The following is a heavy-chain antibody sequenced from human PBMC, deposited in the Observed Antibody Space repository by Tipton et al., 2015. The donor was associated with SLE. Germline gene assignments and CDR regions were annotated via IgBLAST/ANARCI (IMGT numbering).Heavy chain of an antibody. CDR3: ARHRATVGDAFDI. J-gene: IGHJ3*02. Sequence: LRLSCAVSGFTFDDYGMSWIRQPPGKGLEWIGYIYYSGSTYYNPSLKSRVTISVDTSKNQFSLKLGSVTAADTAVYYCARHRATVGDAFDIWGQGTMVTVSS. CDR1: GFTFDDYG. D-gene: IGHD1-26*01. V-gene: IGHV4-30-4*08. CDR2: IYYSGST.